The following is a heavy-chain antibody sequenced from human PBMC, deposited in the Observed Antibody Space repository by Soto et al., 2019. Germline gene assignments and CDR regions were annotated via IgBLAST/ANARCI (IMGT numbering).Heavy chain of an antibody. CDR1: GGTFSSYA. J-gene: IGHJ5*02. V-gene: IGHV1-69*13. CDR3: ARVRITIFGVVPTDGRFDP. D-gene: IGHD3-3*01. CDR2: IIPIFGTA. Sequence: SVKVSCKASGGTFSSYAISWVRQAPGQGLEWMGGIIPIFGTANYAQRLQGRVTITADESTSTAYMELSSLRSEYTAVYYCARVRITIFGVVPTDGRFDPWGQGTLLTVSS.